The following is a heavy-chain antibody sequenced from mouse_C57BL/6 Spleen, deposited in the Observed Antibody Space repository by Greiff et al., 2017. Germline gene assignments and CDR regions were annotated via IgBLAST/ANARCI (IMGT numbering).Heavy chain of an antibody. Sequence: QVQLQQSGAELVRPGASVTLSCKASGYTFTDYEMHWVKQTPVHGLEWIGAIDPETGGTAYNQKFKGKAILTADKSSSTAYMELRSLTSEDSAVYYGTRAVRYDYLAWFAYWGQGTLVTVSA. V-gene: IGHV1-15*01. J-gene: IGHJ3*01. CDR2: IDPETGGT. D-gene: IGHD2-4*01. CDR1: GYTFTDYE. CDR3: TRAVRYDYLAWFAY.